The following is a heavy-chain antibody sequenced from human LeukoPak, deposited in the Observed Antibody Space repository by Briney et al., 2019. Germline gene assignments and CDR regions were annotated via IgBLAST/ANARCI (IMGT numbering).Heavy chain of an antibody. CDR3: AREGSYCVGGDCYCFDF. CDR2: MHPGNGNT. J-gene: IGHJ4*02. V-gene: IGHV1-2*02. Sequence: ASVKVSCKASGYRFISNYIQWVRQAPGLGPEWMGWMHPGNGNTRYAEKFQGRVTMTRDTSINTAYMDLSSLRSDDTAVYYCAREGSYCVGGDCYCFDFWGQGTLITVSS. D-gene: IGHD2-21*02. CDR1: GYRFISNY.